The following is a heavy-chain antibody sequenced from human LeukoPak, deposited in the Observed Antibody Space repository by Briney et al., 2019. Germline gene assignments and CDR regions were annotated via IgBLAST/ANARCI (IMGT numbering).Heavy chain of an antibody. D-gene: IGHD6-19*01. V-gene: IGHV3-23*01. CDR3: AKDRDPSGYSSGWYVGYFDY. J-gene: IGHJ4*02. Sequence: GGSLRLSCAASGFTFSSYAMSWVRQAPGKGLERVSAISGSGGSTYYADSVKGRFTVSRDNSKNTLYLQMNSLRAEDTAVYYCAKDRDPSGYSSGWYVGYFDYWGQGTLVTVSS. CDR2: ISGSGGST. CDR1: GFTFSSYA.